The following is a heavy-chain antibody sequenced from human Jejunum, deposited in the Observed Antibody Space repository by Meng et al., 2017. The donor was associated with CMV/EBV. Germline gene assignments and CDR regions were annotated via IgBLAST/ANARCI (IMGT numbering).Heavy chain of an antibody. CDR2: IYYAGNF. J-gene: IGHJ4*02. CDR3: ARIHGGAGWNFVDY. Sequence: GVANQSISSTNWWTWIRQPPGKGLEWIGYIYYAGNFYYNPSLKSRVTMSVDTSRNQFSMQLTSMTAEDTAVYYCARIHGGAGWNFVDYWGQGVLVPSPQ. CDR1: NQSISSTNW. V-gene: IGHV4-28*02. D-gene: IGHD1-7*01.